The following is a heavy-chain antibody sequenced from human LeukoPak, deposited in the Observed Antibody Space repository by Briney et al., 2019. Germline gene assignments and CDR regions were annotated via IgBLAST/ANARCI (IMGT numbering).Heavy chain of an antibody. CDR1: GFNLDVYF. D-gene: IGHD3-22*01. Sequence: GGPLRLPCAPSGFNLDVYFMPGARHAPGKGREGASGINWNGGGRGYADSVKGRFTISRDNAKNSLYLQMNSLRPEDTALYYCARCRHSYDSSGFPHYWGQGTLVTVSS. J-gene: IGHJ4*02. V-gene: IGHV3-20*04. CDR2: INWNGGGR. CDR3: ARCRHSYDSSGFPHY.